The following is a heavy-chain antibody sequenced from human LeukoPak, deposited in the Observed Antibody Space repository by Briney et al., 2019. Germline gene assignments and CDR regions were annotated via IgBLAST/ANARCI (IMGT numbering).Heavy chain of an antibody. Sequence: ASVKVSCKASGGTFSSYAISWVRQAPGQGLEWMGRIIPILGIANYAQKFQGRVTITADKSTSTAYMERSSLRSEDTAVYYCARDYFRPHYYGMDVWGQGTTVTVSS. V-gene: IGHV1-69*04. CDR2: IIPILGIA. J-gene: IGHJ6*02. CDR3: ARDYFRPHYYGMDV. D-gene: IGHD3-9*01. CDR1: GGTFSSYA.